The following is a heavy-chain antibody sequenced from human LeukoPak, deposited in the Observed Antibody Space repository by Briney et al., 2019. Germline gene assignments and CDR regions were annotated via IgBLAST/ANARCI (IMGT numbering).Heavy chain of an antibody. CDR2: IYHSGST. J-gene: IGHJ4*02. D-gene: IGHD2-2*01. CDR1: GYSISSGYY. V-gene: IGHV4-38-2*02. Sequence: SETLSLTCTVSGYSISSGYYWGWIRQPPGKGLEWIGSIYHSGSTYYNPSLKSRVTISVDTSKNQFSLKLSSVPAADTAVYYCARSPSTQTFDYWGQGTLVTVSS. CDR3: ARSPSTQTFDY.